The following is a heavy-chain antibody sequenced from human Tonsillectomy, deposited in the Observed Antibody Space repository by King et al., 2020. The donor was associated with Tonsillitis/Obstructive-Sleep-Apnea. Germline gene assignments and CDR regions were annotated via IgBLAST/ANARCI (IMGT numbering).Heavy chain of an antibody. CDR2: IYWDDDK. CDR3: AHSSYYYDSSGYLYFDY. V-gene: IGHV2-5*02. CDR1: GFSLSTSGVG. Sequence: ITLQESGPTLVKPTQTLTLTCTFSGFSLSTSGVGVGWIRQPPGQALEWLALIYWDDDKRYSPSLKSRLTITKDTSKNQVVLTMTNMDPVDTATYYCAHSSYYYDSSGYLYFDYWGQGTLVTVSS. D-gene: IGHD3-22*01. J-gene: IGHJ4*02.